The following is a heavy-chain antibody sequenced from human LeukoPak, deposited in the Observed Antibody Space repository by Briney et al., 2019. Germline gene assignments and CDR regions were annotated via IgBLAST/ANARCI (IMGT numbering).Heavy chain of an antibody. CDR3: ASNDKAVAGNRSPVDALDI. J-gene: IGHJ3*02. CDR2: INPSGGST. CDR1: GYTFTSYY. V-gene: IGHV1-46*01. Sequence: ASVKVSCKASGYTFTSYYMHWARQAPGQGLEWMGIINPSGGSTSFAQKFQGRVTMTRDTSTSTVYMELSSLRSEDTAVYYRASNDKAVAGNRSPVDALDIWGQGTMVTVSS. D-gene: IGHD6-19*01.